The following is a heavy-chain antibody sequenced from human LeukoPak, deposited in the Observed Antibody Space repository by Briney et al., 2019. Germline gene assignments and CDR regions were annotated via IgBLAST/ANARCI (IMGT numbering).Heavy chain of an antibody. Sequence: PGGSLTLSCAASGFTFDDYAMHWVRQAPGKALECVSLISGDGGSTYYADSVKGRFTISRDNSKNSLYLQMNSLRTEDTALYYCAKDMTYYYYYGMEVWGQGTTVTVSS. V-gene: IGHV3-43*02. J-gene: IGHJ6*02. CDR3: AKDMTYYYYYGMEV. CDR2: ISGDGGST. CDR1: GFTFDDYA.